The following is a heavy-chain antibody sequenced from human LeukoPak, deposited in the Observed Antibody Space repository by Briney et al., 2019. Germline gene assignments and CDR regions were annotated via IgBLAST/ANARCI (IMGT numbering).Heavy chain of an antibody. CDR3: ARGSRITIFGVVIRPFDY. V-gene: IGHV4-34*01. Sequence: SETLSLTCAVYGGSFSGYYWSWIRQPPGKGLEWIGEINHSGSTNYNPSLKSRVTISVDTSKNQFSLKLSSVTAADTAVYYCARGSRITIFGVVIRPFDYWGQGTLVTVSS. J-gene: IGHJ4*02. CDR1: GGSFSGYY. CDR2: INHSGST. D-gene: IGHD3-3*01.